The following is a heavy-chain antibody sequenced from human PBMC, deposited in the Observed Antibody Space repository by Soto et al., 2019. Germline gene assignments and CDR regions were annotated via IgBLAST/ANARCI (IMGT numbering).Heavy chain of an antibody. CDR3: ARYDFLYGMDV. D-gene: IGHD3-16*01. V-gene: IGHV4-39*01. Sequence: SETLSLTCTVSGGSISSSSYYWGWIRRPPGKGLEWIGSIYYSGSTYYNPSLKSRVTISVDTSKNQFSLKLSSVTAADTAVYYCARYDFLYGMDVWGQGTTVTVSS. CDR2: IYYSGST. CDR1: GGSISSSSYY. J-gene: IGHJ6*02.